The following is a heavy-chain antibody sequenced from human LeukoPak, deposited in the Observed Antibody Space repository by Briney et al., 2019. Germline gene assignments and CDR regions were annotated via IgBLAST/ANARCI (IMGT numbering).Heavy chain of an antibody. CDR3: ARYYFDSSGYFRFDP. Sequence: ASVKVSCKASGYTFTGYYMHWVRQAPGQGLEWMGWINPNSGGTNYAQKFQGRVTMTGDTSISTAYMELTRLTSDDTAVYYCARYYFDSSGYFRFDPWGQGTLVTVSS. V-gene: IGHV1-2*02. CDR1: GYTFTGYY. D-gene: IGHD3-22*01. CDR2: INPNSGGT. J-gene: IGHJ5*02.